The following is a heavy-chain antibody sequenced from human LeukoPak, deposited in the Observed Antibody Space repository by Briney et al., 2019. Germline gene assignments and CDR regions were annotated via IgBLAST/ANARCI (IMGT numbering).Heavy chain of an antibody. CDR2: INPNSGGT. J-gene: IGHJ4*02. CDR3: ARGTITMVRGVITR. D-gene: IGHD3-10*01. V-gene: IGHV1-2*06. CDR1: GYTFNHYY. Sequence: ASVKVSYKASGYTFNHYYMHWVQQAPGQGLEWMGRINPNSGGTNYAPQFQGRVTMTRDTSISTAYMELSRLRSDDTAVYYCARGTITMVRGVITRWGQGTLVTVSS.